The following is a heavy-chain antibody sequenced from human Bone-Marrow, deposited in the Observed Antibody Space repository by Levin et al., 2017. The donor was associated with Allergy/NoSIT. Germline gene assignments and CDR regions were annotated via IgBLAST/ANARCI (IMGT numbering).Heavy chain of an antibody. D-gene: IGHD4-17*01. V-gene: IGHV3-33*01. CDR1: GFTFSSYG. CDR3: ARDRDYGWFDP. J-gene: IGHJ5*02. CDR2: IWYDGSNK. Sequence: SCAASGFTFSSYGMHWVRQAPGKGLEWVAVIWYDGSNKYYADSVKGRFTISRDNSKNTLYLQMNSLRAEDTAVYYCARDRDYGWFDPWGQGTLVTVSS.